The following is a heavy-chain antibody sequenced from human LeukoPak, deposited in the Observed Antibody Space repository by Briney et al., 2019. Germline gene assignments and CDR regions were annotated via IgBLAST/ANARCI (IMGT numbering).Heavy chain of an antibody. CDR3: ARSDSYYDSSAWDP. Sequence: SQTLSLTCTVSGGSISIGGYYWSWIRQHPGRGLEWLWYIYYSGSTYYNPSLKSRVTISVNTSKNQFSLKLSSVTAADTAVYYCARSDSYYDSSAWDPWGQGTLVTVSS. CDR1: GGSISIGGYY. CDR2: IYYSGST. J-gene: IGHJ5*02. V-gene: IGHV4-31*03. D-gene: IGHD3-22*01.